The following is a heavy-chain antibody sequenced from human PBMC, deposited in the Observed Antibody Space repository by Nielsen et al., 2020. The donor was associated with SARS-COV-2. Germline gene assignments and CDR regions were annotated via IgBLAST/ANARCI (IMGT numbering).Heavy chain of an antibody. CDR2: IYYSGST. CDR3: AREGMSSSSWYSGYYFDY. Sequence: ESLKISCAASGFTFSGSAMHWIRQPPGKGLEWIGYIYYSGSTNYNPSLKSRVTISVDTSKNQFSLKLSSVTAADTAVYYCAREGMSSSSWYSGYYFDYWGQGTLVTVSS. CDR1: GFTFSGSA. V-gene: IGHV4-59*01. D-gene: IGHD6-13*01. J-gene: IGHJ4*02.